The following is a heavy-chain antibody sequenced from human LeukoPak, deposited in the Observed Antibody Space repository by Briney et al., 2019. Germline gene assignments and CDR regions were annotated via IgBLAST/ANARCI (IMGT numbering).Heavy chain of an antibody. Sequence: GGSLRLSCAASGFTFSGYSMNWVRQAPGKGLEWVSYISSGSGTMYYADSVKGRFTISRDKAKNSLYLQMNSLRAEDTAVYYCARVLSGYSFPSYFDYWGQGTLVTVSS. CDR3: ARVLSGYSFPSYFDY. V-gene: IGHV3-48*01. J-gene: IGHJ4*02. CDR2: ISSGSGTM. D-gene: IGHD3-3*01. CDR1: GFTFSGYS.